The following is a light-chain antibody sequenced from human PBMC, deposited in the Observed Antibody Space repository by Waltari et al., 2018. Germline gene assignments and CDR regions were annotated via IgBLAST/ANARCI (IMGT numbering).Light chain of an antibody. J-gene: IGKJ1*01. CDR1: QSLVHSDGNTY. CDR3: MQGTHWLWT. Sequence: DVVMTQSPLSLPVTLGQPASISCRSSQSLVHSDGNTYLSWFQQRPGQSPRRLIYKVSNRDSGVPDRFSGSGSGTDFTLKISRVEAEDVGVYYCMQGTHWLWTFGQGTKVEIK. CDR2: KVS. V-gene: IGKV2-30*02.